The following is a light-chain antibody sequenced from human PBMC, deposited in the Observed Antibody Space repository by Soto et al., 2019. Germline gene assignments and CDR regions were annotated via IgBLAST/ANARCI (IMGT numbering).Light chain of an antibody. CDR3: QQRSNWGFT. CDR1: QSVSSY. J-gene: IGKJ3*01. V-gene: IGKV3-11*01. CDR2: DAS. Sequence: EIVLTQSPATLSLSPGERATLSCRASQSVSSYLAWYQQKPGQAPRLLIYDASNRATGIPARFSGSGSGTAFTLTISSLEPEDFAVYYCQQRSNWGFTFGPGTKVYIK.